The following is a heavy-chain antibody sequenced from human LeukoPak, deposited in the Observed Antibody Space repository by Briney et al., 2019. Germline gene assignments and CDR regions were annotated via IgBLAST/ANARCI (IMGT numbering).Heavy chain of an antibody. Sequence: GGSLRLSCAASGFTFSSYSMNWVRQAPGKGLEWVSSISSSSSYIYYADSVKGRFTISRDNAKNSLYLQMNSLRAEDTAVYYCASPYSSGWYDFDYWGQGTLVTVSS. V-gene: IGHV3-21*01. CDR2: ISSSSSYI. CDR1: GFTFSSYS. J-gene: IGHJ4*02. CDR3: ASPYSSGWYDFDY. D-gene: IGHD6-19*01.